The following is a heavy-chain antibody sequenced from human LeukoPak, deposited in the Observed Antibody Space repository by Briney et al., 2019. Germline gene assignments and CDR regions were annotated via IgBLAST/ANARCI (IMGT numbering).Heavy chain of an antibody. D-gene: IGHD3-9*01. CDR3: ARDLGVRYFDWLTRNAFDI. Sequence: ASVKVSCKASGYTFTSYGISWVRQAPGQALEWMGWISAYNGNTNYAQKLQGRVTMTTDTSTSTAYMELRSLRSDDTAVYYCARDLGVRYFDWLTRNAFDIWGQGTMVTVSS. V-gene: IGHV1-18*01. CDR1: GYTFTSYG. J-gene: IGHJ3*02. CDR2: ISAYNGNT.